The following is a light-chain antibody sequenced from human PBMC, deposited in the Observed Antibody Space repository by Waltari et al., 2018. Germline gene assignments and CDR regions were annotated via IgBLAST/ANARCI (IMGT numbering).Light chain of an antibody. J-gene: IGLJ2*01. CDR1: SSDVGGYNS. CDR2: EVS. Sequence: QSALTQPASVSGSPGPSITISCTGTSSDVGGYNSFSWYQQHPGKAPKLMIYEVSNRPSGVSNRFSGSKSGNTASLTISGLQAEDEADYYCSSYTSSSTLDVVFGGGTKLTVL. CDR3: SSYTSSSTLDVV. V-gene: IGLV2-14*01.